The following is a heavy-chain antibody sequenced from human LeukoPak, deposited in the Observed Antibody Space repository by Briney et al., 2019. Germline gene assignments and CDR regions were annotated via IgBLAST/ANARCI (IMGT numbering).Heavy chain of an antibody. J-gene: IGHJ4*02. CDR1: GYTFTGYY. CDR3: ARDLASEWELLVGPFDY. Sequence: ASVKVSCKASGYTFTGYYLHWVRQAPGQGLEWMGWINFNSGGTDYAQKFQGRITMTRDTSISTVYMELRSLRSDDTAVYYCARDLASEWELLVGPFDYWGQGTLVTVSS. CDR2: INFNSGGT. D-gene: IGHD1-26*01. V-gene: IGHV1-2*02.